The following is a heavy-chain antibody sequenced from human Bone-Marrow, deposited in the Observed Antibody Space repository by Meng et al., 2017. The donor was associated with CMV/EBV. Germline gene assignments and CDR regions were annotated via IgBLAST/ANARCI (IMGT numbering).Heavy chain of an antibody. J-gene: IGHJ6*02. CDR1: GFTFSSYE. CDR3: AGDPIYYDFWSGYLRGDYYYYGMDV. V-gene: IGHV3-48*03. D-gene: IGHD3-3*01. CDR2: ISSSASTI. Sequence: GESLKISCAASGFTFSSYEMNWVRQAPGKGLEWVSYISSSASTIYDADSVKGRFTISRDNAKNSLYLQMNSLRAEDTAVYYCAGDPIYYDFWSGYLRGDYYYYGMDVWGQGPTVTVSS.